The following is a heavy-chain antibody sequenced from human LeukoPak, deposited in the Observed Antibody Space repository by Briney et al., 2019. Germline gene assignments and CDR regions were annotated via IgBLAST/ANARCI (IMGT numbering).Heavy chain of an antibody. CDR1: GGSISSYY. CDR2: IYYSGST. D-gene: IGHD3-22*01. V-gene: IGHV4-59*01. Sequence: PSETLSLTCTVSGGSISSYYWSWIRQPPGKGLEWIGYIYYSGSTNYNPSLKSRVTISVDTSKNQFSLKLSSVTAADTAVYYCARAGGDLGYSSSWWTYYYDSSGYYPPYYFDYWGQGTLVTVSS. CDR3: ARAGGDLGYSSSWWTYYYDSSGYYPPYYFDY. J-gene: IGHJ4*02.